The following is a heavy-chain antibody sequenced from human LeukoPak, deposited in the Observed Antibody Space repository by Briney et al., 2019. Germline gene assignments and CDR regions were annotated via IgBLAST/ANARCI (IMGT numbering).Heavy chain of an antibody. J-gene: IGHJ4*02. CDR3: ARRLSDLPFDY. D-gene: IGHD2-2*01. V-gene: IGHV3-30*04. Sequence: PGRSLRLSCAASGFTFSSYAMHWVRQAPGKGLEWVAVISYDGSNKYYADSVKGRFTISRDNSKNTLYLQMNSLRAEDTAVYYCARRLSDLPFDYWGQGTLVTVSS. CDR1: GFTFSSYA. CDR2: ISYDGSNK.